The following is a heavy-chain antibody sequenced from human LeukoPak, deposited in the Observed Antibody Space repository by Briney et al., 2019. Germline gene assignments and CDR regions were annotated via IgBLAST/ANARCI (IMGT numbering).Heavy chain of an antibody. CDR3: AADGGHAFQI. CDR2: INSEGSST. Sequence: GGSLRLSCAASGLTFSSTWMRWVREVPGKGPVWVSHINSEGSSTTYADSVKGRFTISRDNAKNMVYLQMNSLRAEDTAVYYCAADGGHAFQIWGRGTMVTVSS. V-gene: IGHV3-74*01. CDR1: GLTFSSTW. J-gene: IGHJ3*02.